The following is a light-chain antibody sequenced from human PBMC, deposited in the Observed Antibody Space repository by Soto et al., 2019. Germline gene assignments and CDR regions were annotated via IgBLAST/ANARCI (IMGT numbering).Light chain of an antibody. CDR1: QSISSY. CDR2: AAS. J-gene: IGKJ4*01. CDR3: QQSYSTPPLT. V-gene: IGKV1-39*01. Sequence: DIQMTQSPSSLSASVGDRVTITCRASQSISSYLNWYQQKPGNAPKLLIYAASSLQSGIPSRFSGSGSGTDFTLTISSLQPEDFASYYCQQSYSTPPLTFGGGTQVDI.